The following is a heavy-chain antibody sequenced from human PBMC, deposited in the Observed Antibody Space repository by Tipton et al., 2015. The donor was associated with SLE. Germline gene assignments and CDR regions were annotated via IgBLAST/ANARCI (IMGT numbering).Heavy chain of an antibody. J-gene: IGHJ3*02. Sequence: LRLSCTVSGGSISSYYWSWIRQPPGKGLEWIAYIYYNGNANYNPSLKSRVTISVDTSKNQFSLKLSSVTAADTALYYCAKDHFREAFDIWGQGTMVTVSS. D-gene: IGHD3-3*02. CDR2: IYYNGNA. V-gene: IGHV4-59*12. CDR1: GGSISSYY. CDR3: AKDHFREAFDI.